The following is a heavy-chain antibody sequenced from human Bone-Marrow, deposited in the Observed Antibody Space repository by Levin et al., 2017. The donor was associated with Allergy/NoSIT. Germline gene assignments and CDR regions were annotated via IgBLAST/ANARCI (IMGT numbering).Heavy chain of an antibody. V-gene: IGHV1-46*01. CDR1: GYTFTSYF. J-gene: IGHJ4*02. Sequence: GGSLRLSCKASGYTFTSYFMHWVRQAPGQGLEWMGITNPSGGTTSYAQKFERRVTMTSDTSTSTVFMEVRSLRSEDTAVYYCARDLGSGWFSPAGYWGQGTLVTVSS. D-gene: IGHD6-19*01. CDR2: TNPSGGTT. CDR3: ARDLGSGWFSPAGY.